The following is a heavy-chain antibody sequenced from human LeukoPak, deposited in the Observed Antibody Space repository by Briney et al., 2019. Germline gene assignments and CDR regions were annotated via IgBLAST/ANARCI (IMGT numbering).Heavy chain of an antibody. J-gene: IGHJ4*02. Sequence: PSETLSLTCAAYGGSFSGYYWSWIRQPPGKGLEWIGEINHSGSTNYNPSLKSRVTISVDTSKNQFSLKLSSVTAADTAVCYCAGIAAAGTDYWGQGTLVTVSS. CDR1: GGSFSGYY. CDR3: AGIAAAGTDY. D-gene: IGHD6-13*01. CDR2: INHSGST. V-gene: IGHV4-34*01.